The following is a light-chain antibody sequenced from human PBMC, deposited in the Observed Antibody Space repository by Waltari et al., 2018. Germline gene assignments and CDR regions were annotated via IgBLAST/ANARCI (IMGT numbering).Light chain of an antibody. Sequence: QSALTQPASVSGSPGQAITISCPGTSRDVGDYNSVPCYQQYPGKAPKRMIYDVTRRPSGVSSRFAGSKSGNTASLTISGLQAEDEAEYYCSSYTGSSTWVFGGGTKLTVL. J-gene: IGLJ3*02. CDR3: SSYTGSSTWV. CDR1: SRDVGDYNS. CDR2: DVT. V-gene: IGLV2-14*03.